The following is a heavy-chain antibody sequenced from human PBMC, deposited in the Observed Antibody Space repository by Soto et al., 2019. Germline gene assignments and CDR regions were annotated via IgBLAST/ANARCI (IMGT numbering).Heavy chain of an antibody. J-gene: IGHJ6*03. D-gene: IGHD5-12*01. CDR1: GDTFNDYY. V-gene: IGHV1-2*04. CDR2: INPNGGVT. Sequence: QVQLVQSGAEVKKPGASVTVSCRSSGDTFNDYYIHWVRQAPGQGLEWMGWINPNGGVTKYAQKFQGWVTMTRDTSIRTAYMQLSRLRSDDTAVYYWARESGGATATLDYYYFYMDVWGTGTTVTVSS. CDR3: ARESGGATATLDYYYFYMDV.